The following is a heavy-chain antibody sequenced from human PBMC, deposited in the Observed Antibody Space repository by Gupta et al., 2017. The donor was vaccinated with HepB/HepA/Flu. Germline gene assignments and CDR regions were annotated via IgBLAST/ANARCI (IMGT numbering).Heavy chain of an antibody. CDR2: IYYSGNT. CDR3: ARRRDDYGNYYDY. D-gene: IGHD4-17*01. V-gene: IGHV4-39*01. J-gene: IGHJ4*02. CDR1: GGSISSNYF. Sequence: QLQLQESGPGLVTPSETLSLKCSVSGGSISSNYFWGWIRQPPGKGLEWIGSIYYSGNTEYNPSLKSRVTISLDTSKNQFSLHLSSVTAADTAVYYCARRRDDYGNYYDYWGQGTLVTVSS.